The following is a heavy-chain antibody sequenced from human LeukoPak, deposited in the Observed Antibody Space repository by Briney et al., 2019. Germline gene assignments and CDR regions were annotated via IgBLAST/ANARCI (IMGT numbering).Heavy chain of an antibody. J-gene: IGHJ4*02. CDR3: ARASSTSCYY. D-gene: IGHD2-2*01. Sequence: GGSLRLSCAASGFTFSSYWMHWVRQAPGKGLVWVSRINSDGGSINYADSVKGRFTISRDNAKNTLYLQMNSLRVEDTAVYYCARASSTSCYYWGQGTLVTVSS. CDR1: GFTFSSYW. CDR2: INSDGGSI. V-gene: IGHV3-74*01.